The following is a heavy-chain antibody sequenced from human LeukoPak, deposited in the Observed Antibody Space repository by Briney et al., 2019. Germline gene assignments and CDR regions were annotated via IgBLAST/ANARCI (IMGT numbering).Heavy chain of an antibody. V-gene: IGHV3-48*03. J-gene: IGHJ4*02. Sequence: GGSLRLSCAASGFTFSSYEMNWVRQAPGKGLEWVSYISSSGSTIYYADSVKGRFTISRDNAKNSLYLQMNSLRAEDTAVYYCAREVGSGCDRFDYWGQGTLVTVSS. D-gene: IGHD5-12*01. CDR2: ISSSGSTI. CDR1: GFTFSSYE. CDR3: AREVGSGCDRFDY.